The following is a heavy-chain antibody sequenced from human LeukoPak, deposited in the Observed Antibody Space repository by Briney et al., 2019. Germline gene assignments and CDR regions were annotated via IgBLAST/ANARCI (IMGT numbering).Heavy chain of an antibody. CDR1: GGSISSYY. D-gene: IGHD3-16*01. V-gene: IGHV4-59*01. CDR2: RYYSGST. J-gene: IGHJ1*01. Sequence: SETLSLTCSVSGGSISSYYWTWIRQPPGKGLEWIGYRYYSGSTTYNPSLKSRVTISVDTSKSQFSLKLISVTAGDTAIYDWARVRGDFETDWGQGTLVTVSS. CDR3: ARVRGDFETD.